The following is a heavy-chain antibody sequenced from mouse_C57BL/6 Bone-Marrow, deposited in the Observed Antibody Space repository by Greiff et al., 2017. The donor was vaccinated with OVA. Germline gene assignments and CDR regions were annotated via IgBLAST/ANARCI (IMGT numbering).Heavy chain of an antibody. CDR2: ISYDGSN. CDR3: ARDYYSNPYYFDY. D-gene: IGHD2-5*01. J-gene: IGHJ2*01. Sequence: EVHLVESGPGLVKPSQSLSLTCSVTGYSITSGYYWNWIRQFPGNKLEWMGYISYDGSNNYNPSLKNRISITRDTSKNQFFLKLNSVTTEDTATYYCARDYYSNPYYFDYWGQGTTLTVSS. CDR1: GYSITSGYY. V-gene: IGHV3-6*01.